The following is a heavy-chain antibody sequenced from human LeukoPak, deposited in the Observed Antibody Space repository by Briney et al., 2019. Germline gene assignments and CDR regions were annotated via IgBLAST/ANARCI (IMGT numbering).Heavy chain of an antibody. CDR3: VALEMATIRRRAGGTEPY. V-gene: IGHV1-8*01. J-gene: IGHJ4*02. CDR1: GYTFTSYD. D-gene: IGHD5-24*01. CDR2: MNPNSGNT. Sequence: ASVKVSCKASGYTFTSYDINWVRQAPGQGLEWMGWMNPNSGNTGYAQKFQGRVTMTRNTSISTAYMELSSLRSEDTAVYYCVALEMATIRRRAGGTEPYWGQGTLVTVSS.